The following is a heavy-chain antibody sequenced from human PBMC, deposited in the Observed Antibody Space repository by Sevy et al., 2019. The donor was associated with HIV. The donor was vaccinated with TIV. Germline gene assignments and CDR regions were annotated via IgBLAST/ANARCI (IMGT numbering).Heavy chain of an antibody. CDR3: ARGVYYYDSLCAFDI. V-gene: IGHV1-69*13. CDR2: IIPIFGTA. Sequence: ASVKVSCKASGGTFSSYAISWVRQAPGQGLEWMGGIIPIFGTANYAQKFQGRVTITADESTSTAYMELSSLRSEDTVVYYCARGVYYYDSLCAFDIWGQGTMVTVSS. D-gene: IGHD3-22*01. CDR1: GGTFSSYA. J-gene: IGHJ3*02.